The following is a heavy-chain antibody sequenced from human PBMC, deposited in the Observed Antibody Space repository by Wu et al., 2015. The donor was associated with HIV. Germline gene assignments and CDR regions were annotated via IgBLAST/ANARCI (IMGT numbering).Heavy chain of an antibody. J-gene: IGHJ3*02. D-gene: IGHD3-22*01. Sequence: QVQLVQSGAELKKPGASVRVSCKASGYTFTGYYLHWVRETPAQGLEWMGWINANNGGTSYAQNFQDRVTMTRDTSINTAYMEFSSLTSDDTAVYYCARGRSGYFAFDIWGQGTMVTVS. CDR2: INANNGGT. CDR3: ARGRSGYFAFDI. V-gene: IGHV1-2*02. CDR1: GYTFTGYY.